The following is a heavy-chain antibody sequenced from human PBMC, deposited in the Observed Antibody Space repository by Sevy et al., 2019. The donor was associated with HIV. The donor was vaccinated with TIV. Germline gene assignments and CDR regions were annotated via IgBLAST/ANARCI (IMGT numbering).Heavy chain of an antibody. Sequence: GGSLRLSCAASVFTFSSYWKSWVRQAPGKGLEWVANIKQDGSEKYYVDSVKGRFTISRDNAKNSLYLQMNSLRAEDTAVYYCARRYCSSTSCYCDYWGQGTLVTVSS. CDR1: VFTFSSYW. CDR3: ARRYCSSTSCYCDY. J-gene: IGHJ4*02. D-gene: IGHD2-2*01. CDR2: IKQDGSEK. V-gene: IGHV3-7*03.